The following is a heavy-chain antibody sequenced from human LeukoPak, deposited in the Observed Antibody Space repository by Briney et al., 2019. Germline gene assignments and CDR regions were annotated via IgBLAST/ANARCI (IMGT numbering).Heavy chain of an antibody. D-gene: IGHD6-13*01. CDR3: ARGPIAADY. J-gene: IGHJ4*02. Sequence: GGSLRLSCAASGFTFNNDPMNWVRQAPGKGLGWVAHIRSDTKTIVYADSVKGRFIISRDNAKNSLSLQMNSLRAEDTAVYYCARGPIAADYWGQGTLVTVSS. V-gene: IGHV3-48*01. CDR2: IRSDTKTI. CDR1: GFTFNNDP.